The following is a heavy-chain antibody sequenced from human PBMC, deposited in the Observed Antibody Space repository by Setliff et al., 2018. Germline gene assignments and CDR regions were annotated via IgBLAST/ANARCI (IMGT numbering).Heavy chain of an antibody. Sequence: SETLSLTCSVAGGSMSNYFWSWVRRPPGKGLEWIGFISSGGSTIYSPSLKSRVTLSVDTSKNQFSLQLTSVTAADTAIYYCARGGGSVLPNYYYFNYMDVWGKGTTVTVSS. CDR3: ARGGGSVLPNYYYFNYMDV. CDR1: GGSMSNYF. V-gene: IGHV4-59*12. CDR2: ISSGGST. D-gene: IGHD2-15*01. J-gene: IGHJ6*03.